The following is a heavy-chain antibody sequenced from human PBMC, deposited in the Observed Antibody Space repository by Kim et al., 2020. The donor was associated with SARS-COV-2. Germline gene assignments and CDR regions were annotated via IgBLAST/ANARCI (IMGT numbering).Heavy chain of an antibody. Sequence: GGSLRLSCAASGFTFSSYAMHWVRQAPGKGLEWVAVISYDGSNKYYADSVKGRFTISRDNSKNTLYLQMNSLRAEDTAVYYCARDRFGGATRGFVDYWGQGTLVTVSS. V-gene: IGHV3-30*04. CDR2: ISYDGSNK. J-gene: IGHJ4*02. CDR3: ARDRFGGATRGFVDY. CDR1: GFTFSSYA. D-gene: IGHD1-26*01.